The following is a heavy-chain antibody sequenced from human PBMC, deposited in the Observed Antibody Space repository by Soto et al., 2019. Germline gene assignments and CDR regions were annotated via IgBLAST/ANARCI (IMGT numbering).Heavy chain of an antibody. CDR2: ISYDGSNK. J-gene: IGHJ4*01. D-gene: IGHD1-26*01. CDR1: GFTFSNYG. Sequence: PGGSLRLSCAASGFTFSNYGMHWVRQAPGKGLEWVAFISYDGSNKYYADSVKGRFTISRDNSKNTLNLQMSSLRAEDTAVYYCAKDAIGASYEPSYFDYWGHGTLVTVSS. V-gene: IGHV3-30*18. CDR3: AKDAIGASYEPSYFDY.